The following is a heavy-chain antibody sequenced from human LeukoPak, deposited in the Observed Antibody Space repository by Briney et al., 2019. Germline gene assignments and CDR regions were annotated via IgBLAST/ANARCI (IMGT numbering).Heavy chain of an antibody. D-gene: IGHD3-3*01. CDR3: TKSDWFDP. CDR2: IKSDGSST. V-gene: IGHV3-74*01. J-gene: IGHJ5*02. CDR1: GYTFSNYW. Sequence: GASVKVSCKASGYTFSNYWMHWVRQAPGKGLVWVSRIKSDGSSTTYADSVKGRFTISRDNAKNTLYLQMNSLRAEDTAVYYCTKSDWFDPWGQGTLVTVSS.